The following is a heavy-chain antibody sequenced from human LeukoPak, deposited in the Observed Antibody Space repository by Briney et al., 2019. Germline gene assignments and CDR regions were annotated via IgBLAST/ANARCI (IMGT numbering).Heavy chain of an antibody. CDR3: ARGESSRGENYFDY. J-gene: IGHJ4*02. Sequence: PSETLSLTCTVSGGSISSSSYYWGWIRQPPGRGLEWIGSIYYSGSTYYNPSLKSRVTISVDTSKNQFSLKLSSVTAADTAVYYCARGESSRGENYFDYWGQGTLVTVSS. D-gene: IGHD6-6*01. V-gene: IGHV4-39*01. CDR1: GGSISSSSYY. CDR2: IYYSGST.